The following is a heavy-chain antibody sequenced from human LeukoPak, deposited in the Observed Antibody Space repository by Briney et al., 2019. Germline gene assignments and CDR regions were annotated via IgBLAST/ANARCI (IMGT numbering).Heavy chain of an antibody. J-gene: IGHJ4*02. Sequence: GGSLRLSCAASGSTFSNYYMSWIRQAPGKGLEWVAYISSSGSTIYYADSVKGRFTISRDNAKNSLYLQMNSLRAEDTCVYYFARERDRQLVNPGMDFDYWGQGTLVTVSS. CDR3: ARERDRQLVNPGMDFDY. V-gene: IGHV3-11*01. CDR2: ISSSGSTI. D-gene: IGHD6-13*01. CDR1: GSTFSNYY.